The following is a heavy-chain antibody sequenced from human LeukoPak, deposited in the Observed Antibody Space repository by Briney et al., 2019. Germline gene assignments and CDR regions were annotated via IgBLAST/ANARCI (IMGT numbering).Heavy chain of an antibody. J-gene: IGHJ4*02. CDR3: ARGIGAGSGSYSPTDY. CDR1: GGTFSSYA. D-gene: IGHD3-10*01. Sequence: SVKVSCKASGGTFSSYAISWVRQAPGQGLEWMGRIIPILGIANYAQKFQGRVTITADKSTSTAYMELSSPRSEDTAVYYCARGIGAGSGSYSPTDYWGQGTLVTVSS. CDR2: IIPILGIA. V-gene: IGHV1-69*04.